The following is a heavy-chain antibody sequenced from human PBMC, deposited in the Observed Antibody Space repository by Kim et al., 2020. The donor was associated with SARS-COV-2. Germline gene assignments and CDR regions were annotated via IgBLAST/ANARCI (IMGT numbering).Heavy chain of an antibody. D-gene: IGHD3-10*01. V-gene: IGHV3-49*04. J-gene: IGHJ5*02. CDR2: IRSKAYGGTT. CDR1: GFTFGDYA. CDR3: TRDRFGELSFNWFDP. Sequence: GGSLRLSCTASGFTFGDYAMSWVRQAPGKGLEWVGFIRSKAYGGTTEYAASVKGRFTISRDDSKSIAYLQMNSLKTEDTAVYYCTRDRFGELSFNWFDPWGQGTLVTVSS.